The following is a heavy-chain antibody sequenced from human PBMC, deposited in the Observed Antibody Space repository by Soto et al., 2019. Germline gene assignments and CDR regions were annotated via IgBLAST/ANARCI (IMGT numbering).Heavy chain of an antibody. Sequence: PSETLCLTVAVSGGSNSGGGCYWSWIRQPPGKGLEWIGYIYYSGSTYYNPSLKSRVTISVDTSKNQFSLKLSSVTAADTAVYYCAREIQHGMDVWGQGTTVTVSS. CDR1: GGSNSGGGCY. D-gene: IGHD5-18*01. V-gene: IGHV4-30-4*01. CDR2: IYYSGST. CDR3: AREIQHGMDV. J-gene: IGHJ6*02.